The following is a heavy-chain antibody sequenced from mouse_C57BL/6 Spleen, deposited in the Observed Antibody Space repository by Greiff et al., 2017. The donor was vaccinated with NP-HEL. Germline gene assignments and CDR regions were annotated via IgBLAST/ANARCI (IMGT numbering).Heavy chain of an antibody. D-gene: IGHD3-1*01. CDR1: GFTFTSYW. CDR3: ARGGYEGHGYFGV. J-gene: IGHJ1*03. CDR2: IDPNSGGT. Sequence: QVQLKQPGAELVKPGASVKLSCKASGFTFTSYWMHWVQQRPGRGLEWIGRIDPNSGGTKYNEKFKSKATLTVDKPSSIAYLQLSSLTSEDSAVYYCARGGYEGHGYFGVWGTGTTVTVSS. V-gene: IGHV1-72*01.